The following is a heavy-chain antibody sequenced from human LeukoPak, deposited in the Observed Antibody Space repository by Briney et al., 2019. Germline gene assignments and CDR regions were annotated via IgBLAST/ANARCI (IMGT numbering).Heavy chain of an antibody. CDR3: ARGPSGCYLGDYYYYMDV. V-gene: IGHV1-2*02. J-gene: IGHJ6*03. CDR2: INPNGGGT. D-gene: IGHD1-26*01. Sequence: ASEKVSCKASGYTFTGYYMHWVRQAPGQGLEWMGWINPNGGGTNYAQKFQGRVTMTTEKSISIVYMELSRLRSDDTAVYYCARGPSGCYLGDYYYYMDVWGKGTTVTVSS. CDR1: GYTFTGYY.